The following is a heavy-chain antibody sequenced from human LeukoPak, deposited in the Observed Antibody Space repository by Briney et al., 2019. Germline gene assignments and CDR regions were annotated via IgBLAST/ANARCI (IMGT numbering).Heavy chain of an antibody. CDR2: IYHSGST. CDR3: ARDDPGIAAAGGLY. J-gene: IGHJ4*02. V-gene: IGHV4-38-2*02. Sequence: PSETLSLTCTVSGYSISSGYYWGWIRQPPGKGLEWIGSIYHSGSTYYNPPLKSRVTISVDTSKNQFSLKLSSVTAADTAVYYCARDDPGIAAAGGLYWGQGTLVTVSS. CDR1: GYSISSGYY. D-gene: IGHD6-13*01.